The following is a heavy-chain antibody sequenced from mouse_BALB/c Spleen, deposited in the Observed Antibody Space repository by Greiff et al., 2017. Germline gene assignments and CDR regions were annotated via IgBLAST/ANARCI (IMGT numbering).Heavy chain of an antibody. Sequence: EVKVVESGGGLVQPGGSLRLSCATSGFTFTDYYMSWVRQPPGKALEWLGFIRNKANGYTTEYSASVKGRFTISRDNSQSILYLQMNTLRAEDSATYYCARFTTATDYAMDFGGQGTSVTVSS. V-gene: IGHV7-3*02. CDR1: GFTFTDYY. D-gene: IGHD1-2*01. J-gene: IGHJ4*01. CDR3: ARFTTATDYAMDF. CDR2: IRNKANGYTT.